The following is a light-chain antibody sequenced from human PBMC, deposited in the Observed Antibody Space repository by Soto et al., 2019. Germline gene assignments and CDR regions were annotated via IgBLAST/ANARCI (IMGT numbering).Light chain of an antibody. CDR3: CSYAGSTTYVV. CDR1: SRDVGRYNL. Sequence: QAVLAQPASVSGSPGQSVTISCPGTSRDVGRYNLVSWYQQHPGKAPKLMIYEVSKRPSGVSNRFSGSKSGNTASLTISGLQAEDEADYYCCSYAGSTTYVVFGGGTKVTVL. J-gene: IGLJ2*01. V-gene: IGLV2-23*02. CDR2: EVS.